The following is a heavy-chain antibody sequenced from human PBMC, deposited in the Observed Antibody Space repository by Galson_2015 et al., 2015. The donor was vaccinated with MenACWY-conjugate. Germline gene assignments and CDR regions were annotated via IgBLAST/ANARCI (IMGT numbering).Heavy chain of an antibody. D-gene: IGHD5-24*01. CDR2: INPSGGST. V-gene: IGHV1-46*01. CDR3: ARDLREDDAFDI. CDR1: GYTFTSYY. Sequence: SVKVSCKASGYTFTSYYMHWVRQAPGQGLEWMGIINPSGGSTSYAQKFQGRVTMTRDTSTSTVYMELSSPRSEDTAVYYCARDLREDDAFDIWGQGTMVTVSS. J-gene: IGHJ3*02.